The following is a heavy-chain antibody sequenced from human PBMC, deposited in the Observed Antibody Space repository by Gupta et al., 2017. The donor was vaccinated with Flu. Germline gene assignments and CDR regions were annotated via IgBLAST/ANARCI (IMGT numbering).Heavy chain of an antibody. D-gene: IGHD3-10*01. CDR2: INPNSGGT. CDR1: GYTFTGYY. Sequence: QVQLVQSGAEVKKPGASVKVSCKASGYTFTGYYMHWVRQAPGQGLEWMGWINPNSGGTNYAQKFQGWVTMTRDTSISTAYMELSRLRSDDTAVYYCARGCSVLWFGELSRYYYYGMDVWGQGTTVTVSS. V-gene: IGHV1-2*04. CDR3: ARGCSVLWFGELSRYYYYGMDV. J-gene: IGHJ6*02.